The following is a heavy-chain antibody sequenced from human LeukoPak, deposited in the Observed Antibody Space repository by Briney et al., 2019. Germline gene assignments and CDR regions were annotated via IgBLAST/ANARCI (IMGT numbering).Heavy chain of an antibody. CDR3: VRDLMGSGSTTAYLHH. CDR1: GFAFSRYW. V-gene: IGHV3-21*01. D-gene: IGHD1-1*01. CDR2: ISRSSRHV. J-gene: IGHJ1*01. Sequence: KTGGSLRLSCAASGFAFSRYWMSWVRQAPGEGLEWVSSISRSSRHVYYAGSVKGRFTISRDNAKNSLYLQMNSLRAEDMAVYFCVRDLMGSGSTTAYLHHWGQGTLVTVSS.